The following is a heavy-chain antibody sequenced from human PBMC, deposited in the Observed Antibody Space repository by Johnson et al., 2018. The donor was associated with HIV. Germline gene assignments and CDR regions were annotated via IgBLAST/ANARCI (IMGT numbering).Heavy chain of an antibody. CDR3: ARDRLLYSGCSVDTFDI. Sequence: VQLVESGGGLVQPGGSLRLSCTASGFTFSRYWMHWVRQAPGKGLVWVSRINSDGSITSYADSVKGRFTISRDNAKNTLYLQMNSLRAEDTAMYYCARDRLLYSGCSVDTFDIWGQGTMVTVSS. V-gene: IGHV3-74*01. D-gene: IGHD1-26*01. CDR2: INSDGSIT. J-gene: IGHJ3*02. CDR1: GFTFSRYW.